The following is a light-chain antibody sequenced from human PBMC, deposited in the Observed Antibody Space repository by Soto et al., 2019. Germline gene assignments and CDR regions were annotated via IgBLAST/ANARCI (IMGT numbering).Light chain of an antibody. V-gene: IGLV2-23*02. Sequence: SVLSQPASVSGTPGQSITISCPGTSSDVGSYNLVSWYQQHPGKAPKLMIYEVSKRPSGVSNRFSGSKSGNTASLTISGLQAEDEADYYCCSYAGSSTFYAFGTGTKVTVL. CDR3: CSYAGSSTFYA. J-gene: IGLJ1*01. CDR1: SSDVGSYNL. CDR2: EVS.